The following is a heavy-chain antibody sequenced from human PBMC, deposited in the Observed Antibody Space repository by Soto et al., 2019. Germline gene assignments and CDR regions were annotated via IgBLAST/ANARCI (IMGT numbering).Heavy chain of an antibody. V-gene: IGHV4-39*01. D-gene: IGHD1-26*01. J-gene: IGHJ3*01. CDR2: IYYSGST. CDR1: GGSISSGSHN. Sequence: SETLSLTCTVSGGSISSGSHNWVWIRQPPGKGLEWIGSIYYSGSTYDNAPLKSRVTISIDTSKNQFSLKLSSVTAADTAIYYCAIQQGGGPWAFDVWGRGKMLTVSS. CDR3: AIQQGGGPWAFDV.